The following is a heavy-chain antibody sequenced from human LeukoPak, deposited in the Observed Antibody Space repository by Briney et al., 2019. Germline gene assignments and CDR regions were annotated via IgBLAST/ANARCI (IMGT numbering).Heavy chain of an antibody. CDR1: GGTFNSYA. V-gene: IGHV1-69*13. Sequence: ASVKVSCKASGGTFNSYAISWVRQAPGQGLEWMGGIIPIFGTANYAQKFQGRVTITADESTSTAYMELSSLRSEDTAVYYCATRGLGMSGSYEHWGQGTLVTVSS. CDR3: ATRGLGMSGSYEH. D-gene: IGHD3-10*01. J-gene: IGHJ4*02. CDR2: IIPIFGTA.